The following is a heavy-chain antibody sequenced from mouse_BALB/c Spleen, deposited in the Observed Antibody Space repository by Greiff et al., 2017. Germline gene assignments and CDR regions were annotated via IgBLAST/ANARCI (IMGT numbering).Heavy chain of an antibody. CDR3: TSDYDEGAWFAY. CDR2: INPSNGGT. J-gene: IGHJ3*01. CDR1: GYTFTSYY. Sequence: QVQLQQSGAELVKPGASVKLSCKASGYTFTSYYMYWVKQRPGQGLEWIGEINPSNGGTNFNEKFKSKATLTVDKSSSTAYMQLSSLTSEDSAVYYGTSDYDEGAWFAYWGQGTLVTVSA. D-gene: IGHD2-4*01. V-gene: IGHV1S81*02.